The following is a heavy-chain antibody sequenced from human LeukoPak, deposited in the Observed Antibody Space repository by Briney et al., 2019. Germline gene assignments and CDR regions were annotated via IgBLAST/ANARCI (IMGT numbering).Heavy chain of an antibody. D-gene: IGHD3-22*01. J-gene: IGHJ4*02. CDR1: GFSLGGYA. Sequence: GGSLRLSCIASGFSLGGYAMSWVRQAPGKGLEWVSTISGGGDAAYYADSVKGRFTISRDNSKNTLYVQVNSLGTEDTAAYYCAKGSYYDSSGSFYFDYWGQGTLVTVSS. V-gene: IGHV3-23*01. CDR2: ISGGGDAA. CDR3: AKGSYYDSSGSFYFDY.